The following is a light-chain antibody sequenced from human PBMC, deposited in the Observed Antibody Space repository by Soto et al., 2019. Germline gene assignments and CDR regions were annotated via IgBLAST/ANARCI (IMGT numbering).Light chain of an antibody. Sequence: DIQMTQSPSTLSASVGDTVTITCRASQSISSWLAWYQQKPGKAPKLLIYKASTLEGGVPSRFSGSGSGTEFTLTISSLQPDDFATYYCQQYDSYSSWMFGQGTKVEIK. CDR2: KAS. V-gene: IGKV1-5*03. J-gene: IGKJ1*01. CDR3: QQYDSYSSWM. CDR1: QSISSW.